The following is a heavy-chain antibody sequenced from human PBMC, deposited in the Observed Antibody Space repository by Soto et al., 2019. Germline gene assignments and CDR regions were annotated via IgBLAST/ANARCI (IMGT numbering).Heavy chain of an antibody. Sequence: SETLSLTCTVSGDSISSGSYWGWIRQPPGEGPEWIASIYHGGTTFYNPSLKSRISISVDTSKNQFSLRLTSVTAADTATYYCARVHVMVVAGSTFDYWGPGTLVTVS. CDR2: IYHGGTT. J-gene: IGHJ4*03. CDR3: ARVHVMVVAGSTFDY. V-gene: IGHV4-38-2*02. D-gene: IGHD6-19*01. CDR1: GDSISSGSY.